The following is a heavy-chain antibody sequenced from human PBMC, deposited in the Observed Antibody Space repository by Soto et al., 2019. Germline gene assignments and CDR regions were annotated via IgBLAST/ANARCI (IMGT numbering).Heavy chain of an antibody. CDR3: ARVPFSASGLDY. CDR2: MNPNSGDT. J-gene: IGHJ4*02. CDR1: GFSFTSYD. Sequence: GASVKVSCKTSGFSFTSYDVTWVRQATGQGLEWMGWMNPNSGDTALAQKFLGRVTMTRDTSITTAYMELSSLRSDDTAVYYCARVPFSASGLDYWGQGTLVTVSS. D-gene: IGHD6-19*01. V-gene: IGHV1-8*01.